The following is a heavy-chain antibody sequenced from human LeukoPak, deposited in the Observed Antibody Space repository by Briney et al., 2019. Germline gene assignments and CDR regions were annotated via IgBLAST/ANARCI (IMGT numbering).Heavy chain of an antibody. CDR1: GDSVSSNSAA. D-gene: IGHD3-10*01. CDR2: TYYRSKWYY. Sequence: SQTLSLTCAISGDSVSSNSAAWNWIRQSPSRGLEWLGRTYYRSKWYYDYATSVKGRITINPDTSKNQFSLRLTSLTPADTAVYYCASSHLLWFGELQGSWFDPWGQGTLVTVSS. V-gene: IGHV6-1*01. J-gene: IGHJ5*02. CDR3: ASSHLLWFGELQGSWFDP.